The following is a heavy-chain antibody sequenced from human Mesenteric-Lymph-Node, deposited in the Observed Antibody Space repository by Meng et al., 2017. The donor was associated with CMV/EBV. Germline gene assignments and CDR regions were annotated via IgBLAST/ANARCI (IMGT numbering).Heavy chain of an antibody. CDR2: IFSNGEK. CDR1: GFSLRDTRVG. J-gene: IGHJ3*02. V-gene: IGHV2-26*01. CDR3: ARVRPMVGTTGDAFDI. D-gene: IGHD4/OR15-4a*01. Sequence: SGPTLVKPTETLTLTCTVSGFSLRDTRVGVSWIRQPPGGALEWLAHIFSNGEKSYRTSLKSRLTISKDTSKSQVVLIVTNMDPVDTATYYCARVRPMVGTTGDAFDIWGQGTMVTVSS.